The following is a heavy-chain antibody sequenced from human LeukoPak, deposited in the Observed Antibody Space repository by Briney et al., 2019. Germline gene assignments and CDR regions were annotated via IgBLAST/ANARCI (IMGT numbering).Heavy chain of an antibody. CDR3: ARGTLGSCRDASCYPLDY. V-gene: IGHV3-30-3*01. CDR1: GFTFSSYA. CDR2: ISYDGSNK. J-gene: IGHJ4*02. D-gene: IGHD2-15*01. Sequence: QPGGSLRLSCAASGFTFSSYAMHWVRQAPGKGLEWVAVISYDGSNKYYADSVKGRFTISRDNSKNTLYLQMNSLRAEDSAIYYCARGTLGSCRDASCYPLDYWGQGTLVTVSS.